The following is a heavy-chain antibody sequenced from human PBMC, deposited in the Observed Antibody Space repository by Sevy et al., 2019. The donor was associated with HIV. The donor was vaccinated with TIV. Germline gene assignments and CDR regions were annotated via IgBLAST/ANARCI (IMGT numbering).Heavy chain of an antibody. CDR1: GFTFSSYG. CDR3: AKDSRVFSGSCGVEH. J-gene: IGHJ5*02. V-gene: IGHV3-30*18. CDR2: ISYDGSNK. D-gene: IGHD1-26*01. Sequence: GGSLRLSCAASGFTFSSYGMHWVRQAPGKGLEWVAVISYDGSNKYYADSVKGRFTISRDNSKNTLYLQMNSLRAEDTAVYYCAKDSRVFSGSCGVEHWGQGTLVTVSS.